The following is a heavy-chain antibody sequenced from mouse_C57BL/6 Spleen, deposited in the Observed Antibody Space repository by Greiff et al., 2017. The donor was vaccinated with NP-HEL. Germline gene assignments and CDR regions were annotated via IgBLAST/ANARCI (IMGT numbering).Heavy chain of an antibody. CDR2: IDPETGGT. V-gene: IGHV1-15*01. J-gene: IGHJ4*01. CDR3: TRFMIRYYAMDY. Sequence: VKLQRSGAELVRPGASVTLSCKASGYTFTDYEMHWVKQTPVHGLEWIGAIDPETGGTAYNQKFKGKAILTADKSSSTAYMELRSLTSEDSAVYYCTRFMIRYYAMDYWGQGTSVTVSS. CDR1: GYTFTDYE. D-gene: IGHD2-4*01.